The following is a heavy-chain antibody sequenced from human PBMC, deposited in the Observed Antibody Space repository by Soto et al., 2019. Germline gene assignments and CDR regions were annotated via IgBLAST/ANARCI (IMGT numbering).Heavy chain of an antibody. J-gene: IGHJ4*02. D-gene: IGHD6-25*01. CDR3: ARLNSSAWYFDY. CDR2: MSGGGGST. V-gene: IGHV3-23*01. Sequence: EVQLLESGGGLVQPGESLRLYCAASGFTFISYAMSWVRQAPGKGLEWVSAMSGGGGSTYYAVSVKGRFTISRDNSKNTLYQQMNSLRAEDTSVDNCARLNSSAWYFDYWGQGTLVPVSS. CDR1: GFTFISYA.